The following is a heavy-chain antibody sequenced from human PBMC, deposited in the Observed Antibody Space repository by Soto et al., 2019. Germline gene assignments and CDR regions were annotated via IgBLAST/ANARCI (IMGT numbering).Heavy chain of an antibody. CDR1: GGSISSGDYY. J-gene: IGHJ4*02. V-gene: IGHV4-30-4*01. CDR2: IYYSGST. CDR3: AREEYCSGGSCYYFDY. D-gene: IGHD2-15*01. Sequence: SETLSLTCTVSGGSISSGDYYWSWIRQPPGKGLEWIGYIYYSGSTYYNPSLKSRVTMSVDTSKNQFSLKLSSVTAADTAVYYCAREEYCSGGSCYYFDYWGQGTLVTVSS.